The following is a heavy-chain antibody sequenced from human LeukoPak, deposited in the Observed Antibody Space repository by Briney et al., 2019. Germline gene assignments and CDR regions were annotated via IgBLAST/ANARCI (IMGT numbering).Heavy chain of an antibody. Sequence: ASVTVSCKVSGYTLTELSMHWVRQAPGKGLEWMGGFDPEDGETIYAQKFQGRVAMTEDTSTDTAYMELSSLRSEDTAVYYCATGQVPFWSGFPFDYWGQGTLVTVSS. CDR2: FDPEDGET. CDR3: ATGQVPFWSGFPFDY. CDR1: GYTLTELS. J-gene: IGHJ4*02. D-gene: IGHD3-3*01. V-gene: IGHV1-24*01.